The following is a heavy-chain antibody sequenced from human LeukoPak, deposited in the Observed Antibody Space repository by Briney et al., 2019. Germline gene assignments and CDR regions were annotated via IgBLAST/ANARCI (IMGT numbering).Heavy chain of an antibody. V-gene: IGHV4-39*07. J-gene: IGHJ5*02. D-gene: IGHD5-24*01. CDR1: GGSISSSSYY. Sequence: SETLSLTCTVSGGSISSSSYYWGWIRQPPGKGLEWIGSIYYSGSTYYNPSLKSRVTISVDTSKNQFSLKLSSVTAADTAVYYCARDYVADGYNYERWFDPWGQGTLVTVSS. CDR2: IYYSGST. CDR3: ARDYVADGYNYERWFDP.